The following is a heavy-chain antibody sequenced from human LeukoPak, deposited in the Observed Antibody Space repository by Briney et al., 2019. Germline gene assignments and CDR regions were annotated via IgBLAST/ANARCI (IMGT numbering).Heavy chain of an antibody. CDR1: GGSVSSGGSY. CDR3: ARYLGGRFDP. D-gene: IGHD1-26*01. J-gene: IGHJ5*02. V-gene: IGHV4-61*08. CDR2: IYYSGST. Sequence: PSETLSLTCTVSGGSVSSGGSYWSWVRQPPGKGLEWIGYIYYSGSTNYNPSLKSRVTISVDTSKNQFSLKLRSVTAADTAVYYCARYLGGRFDPWGQGTLVTVSS.